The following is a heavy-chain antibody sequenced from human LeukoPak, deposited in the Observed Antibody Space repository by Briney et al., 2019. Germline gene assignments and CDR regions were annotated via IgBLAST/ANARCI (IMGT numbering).Heavy chain of an antibody. J-gene: IGHJ6*02. CDR2: IIGNGGST. Sequence: GSLRLSCAASGFRFYSYAMSWVRQAPGKGLEWVSGIIGNGGSTHYADSVKGRFTISRDNSKNTLYLQMNSLRAEDTAVYYCAKDRSWSLHYGMDVWGQGTTVTVSS. D-gene: IGHD6-13*01. CDR1: GFRFYSYA. CDR3: AKDRSWSLHYGMDV. V-gene: IGHV3-23*01.